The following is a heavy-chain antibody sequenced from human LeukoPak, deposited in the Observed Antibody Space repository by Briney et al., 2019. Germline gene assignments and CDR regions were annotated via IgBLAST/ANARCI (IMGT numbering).Heavy chain of an antibody. CDR1: GFNVSNSW. CDR2: MHADGSEK. D-gene: IGHD4-11*01. Sequence: AGGSLRLSCAASGFNVSNSWMNWVRQAPGKGLQWVASMHADGSEKFYLDSVRGRFSISRDDAKKSVYLQMRGLRAEDTAVYYCARDRAYRAFDYWGQGTLVTVSS. CDR3: ARDRAYRAFDY. V-gene: IGHV3-7*01. J-gene: IGHJ4*02.